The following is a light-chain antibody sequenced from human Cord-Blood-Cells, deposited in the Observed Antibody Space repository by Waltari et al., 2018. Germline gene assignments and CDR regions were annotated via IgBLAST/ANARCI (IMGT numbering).Light chain of an antibody. J-gene: IGLJ3*02. CDR3: QVWDSSSDHWV. V-gene: IGLV3-21*04. CDR2: YDS. Sequence: SYVLTQPPSVSVAPGKTARITCGGTNTGSKSVHWSQQKPGQAPVLVIYYDSDRPSGIPERFSGSNSGNTATLTISRVEAGDEADYYCQVWDSSSDHWVFGGGTKLTVL. CDR1: NTGSKS.